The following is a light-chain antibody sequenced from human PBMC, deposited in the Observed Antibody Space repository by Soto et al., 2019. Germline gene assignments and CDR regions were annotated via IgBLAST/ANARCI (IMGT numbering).Light chain of an antibody. CDR2: GAF. CDR3: HYGNSPPWT. Sequence: EIVLTQSPGTLSLSPGERATLSCRASQSISSSALAWYQQKPGQTPRLLIGGAFTRATGIPDRFSGSGSGTDFILSINSLEPEDFAVYYCHYGNSPPWTFGLGTKVDNK. CDR1: QSISSSA. J-gene: IGKJ1*01. V-gene: IGKV3-20*01.